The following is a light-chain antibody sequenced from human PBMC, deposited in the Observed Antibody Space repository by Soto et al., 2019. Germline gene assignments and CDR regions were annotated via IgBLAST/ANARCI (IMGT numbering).Light chain of an antibody. Sequence: QSVLTQPASVSGSPGQSITISCTGTSSDVGGYNYVSWYQQHPGKDPKLMIYDVSNRPSGVSNRFSGSKSGNTASLTISGLQAEDEADYYCSSYTSSSKVFGGGTKVTVL. CDR3: SSYTSSSKV. CDR1: SSDVGGYNY. J-gene: IGLJ2*01. V-gene: IGLV2-14*01. CDR2: DVS.